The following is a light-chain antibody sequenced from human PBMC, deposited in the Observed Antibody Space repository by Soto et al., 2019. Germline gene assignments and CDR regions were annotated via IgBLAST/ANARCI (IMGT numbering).Light chain of an antibody. CDR2: NNR. V-gene: IGLV1-44*01. J-gene: IGLJ3*02. CDR3: AAWDYSLRGIE. Sequence: QSVLTQPPSASGTPGQMVTISCSGSSSNIGSNTVNWYQQLPGRAPKLLIYNNRQRPTGVPDRFAVSKSGTSVSLAIRGIQSEDEADYYCAAWDYSLRGIEFVGGTKLTVL. CDR1: SSNIGSNT.